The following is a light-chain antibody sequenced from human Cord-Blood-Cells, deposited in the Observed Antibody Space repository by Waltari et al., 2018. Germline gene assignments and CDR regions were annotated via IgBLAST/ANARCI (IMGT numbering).Light chain of an antibody. V-gene: IGKV3-15*01. J-gene: IGKJ1*01. Sequence: EIVLTQSPATLSVSPAVRATLSCRASQSVSSNLAWYQQKPGQAPSLLLYGASNRATGIPSRISGSESGTEVTYTISSLPCENCAVYYCQQYNKWAPCTFDQGTTVEIK. CDR2: GAS. CDR1: QSVSSN. CDR3: QQYNKWAPCT.